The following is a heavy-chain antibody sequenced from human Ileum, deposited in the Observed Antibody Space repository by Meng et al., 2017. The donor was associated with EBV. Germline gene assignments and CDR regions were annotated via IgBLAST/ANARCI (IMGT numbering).Heavy chain of an antibody. Sequence: LQLQESGPGLGKPSATRPLTCTVSGGSISSSNHYWGWIRQPPGKGLEWIANIYYSGSTYYNPSLKSRVTISVDTSKNQFSLKLSSVTAADTAVYYCARVPSYYYDSRGYVTPFDYWGQGTLVTVSS. CDR2: IYYSGST. CDR1: GGSISSSNHY. CDR3: ARVPSYYYDSRGYVTPFDY. J-gene: IGHJ4*02. D-gene: IGHD3-22*01. V-gene: IGHV4-39*07.